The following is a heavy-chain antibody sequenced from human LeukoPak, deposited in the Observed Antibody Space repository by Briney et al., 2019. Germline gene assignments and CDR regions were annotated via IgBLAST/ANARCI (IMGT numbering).Heavy chain of an antibody. CDR2: IKQDGDEK. CDR1: GFTFSSYG. Sequence: GGSLRLSCAASGFTFSSYGMHWVRRAPGKGLEWVANIKQDGDEKYYVDSVKGRFTISRDNAKNSAYLQINSLRVEDTAVYYCARDRSAMIVVVTPTYYFDYWGQGTLVTVSS. J-gene: IGHJ4*02. V-gene: IGHV3-7*01. D-gene: IGHD3-22*01. CDR3: ARDRSAMIVVVTPTYYFDY.